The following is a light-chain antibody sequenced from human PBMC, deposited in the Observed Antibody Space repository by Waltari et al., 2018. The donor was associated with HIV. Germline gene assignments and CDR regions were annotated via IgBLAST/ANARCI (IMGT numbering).Light chain of an antibody. CDR3: VGWDSRLRGYV. Sequence: QPVLTQPPSASGTPGQRVTISCSGRSSNIDNDIVYWDQQFPGAAPKLLIYKYTQRPSGFPDRFTGSKSGTSASLAIGGLRSEDEADYYCVGWDSRLRGYVFGTGTKVTVL. CDR2: KYT. J-gene: IGLJ1*01. CDR1: SSNIDNDI. V-gene: IGLV1-47*01.